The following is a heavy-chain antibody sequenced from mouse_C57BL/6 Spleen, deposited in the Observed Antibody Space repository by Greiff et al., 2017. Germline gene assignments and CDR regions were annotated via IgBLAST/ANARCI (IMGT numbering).Heavy chain of an antibody. Sequence: LQESGPELVKPGASVKISCKASGYAFSSSWMNWVKQRPGKGLEWIGRIYPGDGDTNYNGKFKGKATLTADKSSSTAYMQLSSLTSEDSAVYFCARSGLWYLDYWGQGTTLTVSS. V-gene: IGHV1-82*01. CDR2: IYPGDGDT. D-gene: IGHD2-1*01. CDR1: GYAFSSSW. J-gene: IGHJ2*01. CDR3: ARSGLWYLDY.